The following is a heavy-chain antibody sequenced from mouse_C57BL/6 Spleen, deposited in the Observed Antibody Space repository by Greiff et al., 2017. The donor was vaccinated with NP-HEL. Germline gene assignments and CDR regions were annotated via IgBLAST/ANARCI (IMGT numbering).Heavy chain of an antibody. Sequence: VQLKESGPGLVKPSQSLSLTCSVTGYSITSGYYWNWIRQFPGNKLEWMGYISYDGSNNYNPALKNRISITRDTSKNQFFLKLNSVTTEDTATYYCARDGDYSTYYFDYWGQGTTLTVSS. CDR2: ISYDGSN. D-gene: IGHD2-5*01. CDR3: ARDGDYSTYYFDY. V-gene: IGHV3-6*01. CDR1: GYSITSGYY. J-gene: IGHJ2*01.